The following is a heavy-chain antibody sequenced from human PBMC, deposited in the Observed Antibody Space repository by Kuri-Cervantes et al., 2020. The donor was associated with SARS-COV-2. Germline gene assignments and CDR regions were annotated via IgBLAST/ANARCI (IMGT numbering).Heavy chain of an antibody. CDR3: AKDGPSDY. V-gene: IGHV3-30*18. J-gene: IGHJ4*02. Sequence: GESLKISCAASGFTFSIYGMHWVRQAPGKGLEWVAVISYDGSNKCYADSVKGRFTISRDNSKNTLFLQMDSLRGDDTAVYYCAKDGPSDYWGRGTLVTVSS. CDR1: GFTFSIYG. CDR2: ISYDGSNK.